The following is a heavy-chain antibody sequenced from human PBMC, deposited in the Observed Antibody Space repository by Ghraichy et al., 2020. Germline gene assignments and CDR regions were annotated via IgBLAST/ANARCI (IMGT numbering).Heavy chain of an antibody. D-gene: IGHD6-6*01. Sequence: GESLNISCAASGFTFSSYAMSWVRQAPGKGLEWVSAISGSGGSTYYADSVKGRFTISRDNSKNTLYLQMNSLRAEDTAVYYCAKLLLAARPDYWGQGTLVTVSS. V-gene: IGHV3-23*01. CDR2: ISGSGGST. CDR3: AKLLLAARPDY. J-gene: IGHJ4*02. CDR1: GFTFSSYA.